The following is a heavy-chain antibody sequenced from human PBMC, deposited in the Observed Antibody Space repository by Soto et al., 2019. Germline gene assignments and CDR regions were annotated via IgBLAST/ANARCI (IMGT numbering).Heavy chain of an antibody. J-gene: IGHJ4*02. CDR1: GFTFSSYA. CDR2: ISSNGDST. V-gene: IGHV3-64*01. D-gene: IGHD3-10*01. Sequence: GGSLRLSCAASGFTFSSYAMYWVRQAPGKGLEYVSAISSNGDSTYYANSVKGRFTISRDNSKNTLYLQMGSLRTEDMAVYYCARVWAMVRGPLDYWGQGTLVTVSS. CDR3: ARVWAMVRGPLDY.